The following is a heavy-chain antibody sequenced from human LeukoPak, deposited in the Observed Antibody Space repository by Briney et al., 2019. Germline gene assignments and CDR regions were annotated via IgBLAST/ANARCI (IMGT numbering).Heavy chain of an antibody. Sequence: SETLSLTCNVSGGSISPYYWSWIRQPPGKGLEWIGYIYYSGSTNYNPSLKSRVTISVDTSKNQFSLKLGSVTAADTAVYYCARAFYPGYYSYMAVWGKGTTVTVSS. J-gene: IGHJ6*03. CDR3: ARAFYPGYYSYMAV. CDR1: GGSISPYY. CDR2: IYYSGST. V-gene: IGHV4-59*01. D-gene: IGHD3-3*02.